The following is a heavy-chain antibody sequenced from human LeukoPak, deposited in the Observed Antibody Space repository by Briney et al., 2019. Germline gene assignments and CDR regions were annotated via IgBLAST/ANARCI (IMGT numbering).Heavy chain of an antibody. CDR3: AREVRSCSSTSCSNWFDP. Sequence: PGGSLRLSCAAPGFTFSCYDMHWVRQATGKGLEWVSAIGTAGDTYYPRSVKGRFTITRENAKNSLYLQMNSLRAGDTAVYYCAREVRSCSSTSCSNWFDPWGQGTLVTVSS. CDR2: IGTAGDT. D-gene: IGHD2-2*01. CDR1: GFTFSCYD. V-gene: IGHV3-13*01. J-gene: IGHJ5*02.